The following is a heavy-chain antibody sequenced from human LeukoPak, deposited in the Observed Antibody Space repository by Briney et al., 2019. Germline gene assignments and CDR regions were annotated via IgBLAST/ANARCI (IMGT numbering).Heavy chain of an antibody. D-gene: IGHD3-22*01. CDR2: INGSGDST. V-gene: IGHV3-23*01. CDR3: AKVGYYNDSSGYYLDYFDY. Sequence: GGSLRLSCAASGFTFSSYGMSWVRQAPGKGLEWVSAINGSGDSTYYADSVKGRFTISRDNSKNTLYLQMNSLRAEDTAVYYCAKVGYYNDSSGYYLDYFDYWGQGTLVTVSS. J-gene: IGHJ4*02. CDR1: GFTFSSYG.